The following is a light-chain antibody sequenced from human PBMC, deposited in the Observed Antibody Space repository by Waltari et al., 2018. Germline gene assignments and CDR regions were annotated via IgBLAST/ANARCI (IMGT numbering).Light chain of an antibody. CDR1: QSVSSNF. Sequence: EIVLTQSPGTLSLSPGERATLYCRASQSVSSNFLAWYQKKPGQAPRLLIYGASSRATGIPDRVSGSGSGTDFTLTISRLEPEDFAVYYCQQYGSSPLTFGGGTKVEIK. J-gene: IGKJ4*01. CDR2: GAS. V-gene: IGKV3-20*01. CDR3: QQYGSSPLT.